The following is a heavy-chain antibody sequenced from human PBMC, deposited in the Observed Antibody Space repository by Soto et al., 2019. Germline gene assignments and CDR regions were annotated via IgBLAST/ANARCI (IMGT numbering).Heavy chain of an antibody. V-gene: IGHV4-59*01. CDR3: ARQEGQWLAFDY. J-gene: IGHJ4*02. CDR1: GGSISSYY. CDR2: IYYSGST. D-gene: IGHD6-19*01. Sequence: SETLSLTCTVSGGSISSYYWSWIRQPPGKGLEWIGYIYYSGSTNYNPSLKSRVTISVDTSKNQFSLKLSSVTAADTAVYYCARQEGQWLAFDYWGQGTLVTVSS.